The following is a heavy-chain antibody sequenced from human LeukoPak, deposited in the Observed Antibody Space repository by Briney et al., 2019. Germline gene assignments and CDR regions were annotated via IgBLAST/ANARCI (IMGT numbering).Heavy chain of an antibody. Sequence: SETLSLTCTVSGGSISSGGYYWSWIRQHPGQGLEWIGYIYYSGSTYYNPSLKSRVTISVDTSKNQFSLKLSSVTAADTAVYYCARGRYSSSAYWGQGTLVTVSS. V-gene: IGHV4-31*03. CDR2: IYYSGST. CDR3: ARGRYSSSAY. J-gene: IGHJ4*02. CDR1: GGSISSGGYY. D-gene: IGHD6-6*01.